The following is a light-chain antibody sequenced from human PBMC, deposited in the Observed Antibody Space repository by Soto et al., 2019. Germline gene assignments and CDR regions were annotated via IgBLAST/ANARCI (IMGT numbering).Light chain of an antibody. CDR1: QSLLYSSTNKNY. CDR3: QQYYSTPPT. Sequence: DIVMTQSPDFLGVSLGERDTINCKSSQSLLYSSTNKNYLVWYQQKPGQPPKGLIHWATTRESGVPDRFSGRGSGTDFTLTISSLHPEDVALSYCQQYYSTPPTFGQGTRVEIK. V-gene: IGKV4-1*01. J-gene: IGKJ5*01. CDR2: WAT.